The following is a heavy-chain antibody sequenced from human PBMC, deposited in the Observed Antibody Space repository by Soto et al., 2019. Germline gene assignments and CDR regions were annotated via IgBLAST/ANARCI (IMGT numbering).Heavy chain of an antibody. CDR3: AKVDYYGSEFRSIDY. CDR1: GFTFSSYG. V-gene: IGHV3-30*18. CDR2: ISFDGSTK. Sequence: QVQLVESGGGVVQPGTSLRLSCAASGFTFSSYGMYWVRQTPGKGLEWVATISFDGSTKYYADSVKGRFTISRDNSENTVFLQMNSLRAEDTALYYCAKVDYYGSEFRSIDYWGLGTLVTVSS. D-gene: IGHD3-10*01. J-gene: IGHJ4*02.